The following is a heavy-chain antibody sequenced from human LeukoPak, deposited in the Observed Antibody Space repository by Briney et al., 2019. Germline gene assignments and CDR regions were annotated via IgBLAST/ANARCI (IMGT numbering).Heavy chain of an antibody. J-gene: IGHJ4*02. Sequence: GGSLRLSCAASGFTFSSYAMSWVRQAPGKGLEWVSAISGSGGSTCYADSVRGRFTISRDNSKNTLYLQMNSLRAEDTAVYYCAKDLDVWGSYRPPDDYWGQGTLVTVSS. D-gene: IGHD3-16*02. CDR1: GFTFSSYA. CDR2: ISGSGGST. CDR3: AKDLDVWGSYRPPDDY. V-gene: IGHV3-23*01.